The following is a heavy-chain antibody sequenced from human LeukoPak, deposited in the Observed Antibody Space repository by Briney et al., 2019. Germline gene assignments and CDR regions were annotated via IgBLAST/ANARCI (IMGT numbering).Heavy chain of an antibody. CDR3: ARVPVGGYSSGDGDY. CDR1: GFTVSNNY. J-gene: IGHJ4*02. V-gene: IGHV3-53*01. D-gene: IGHD6-19*01. CDR2: IYSGGST. Sequence: GGSLRLSCAASGFTVSNNYMSWVRQAPGKGLEWVSVIYSGGSTYYADSVKGRFTISRDNSKNTLYLQMNSLRAEDTAVYYCARVPVGGYSSGDGDYWGQGTLVTVSS.